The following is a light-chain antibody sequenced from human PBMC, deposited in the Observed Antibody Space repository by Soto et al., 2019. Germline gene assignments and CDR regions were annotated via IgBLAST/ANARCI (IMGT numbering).Light chain of an antibody. Sequence: QSVLTQPPSASGTPGQRVTVSCSGSSSNIGSNPVHWYQQLPGTAPKPLIYSNNQRPSGVPDRFSGSRSGTSASLAISGLPVEDEADYYCATWDDSLDAVVFGGGTKLTVL. CDR3: ATWDDSLDAVV. CDR2: SNN. CDR1: SSNIGSNP. V-gene: IGLV1-44*01. J-gene: IGLJ2*01.